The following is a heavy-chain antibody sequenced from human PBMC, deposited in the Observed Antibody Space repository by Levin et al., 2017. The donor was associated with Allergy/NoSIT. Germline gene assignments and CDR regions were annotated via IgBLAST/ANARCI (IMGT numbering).Heavy chain of an antibody. CDR2: ISNKAHGGTS. CDR1: GFTFGDYA. CDR3: ARGGPPNYGYYWGSDRDGYFDY. V-gene: IGHV3-49*04. J-gene: IGHJ4*02. Sequence: PGGSLRLSCTGSGFTFGDYAMSWVRQAPGKGLEWVGFISNKAHGGTSEYAASVKGRLTISSDDSKSIAYLQMNSLKTEATAVYFCARGGPPNYGYYWGSDRDGYFDYWGQGALATVTS. D-gene: IGHD3-16*02.